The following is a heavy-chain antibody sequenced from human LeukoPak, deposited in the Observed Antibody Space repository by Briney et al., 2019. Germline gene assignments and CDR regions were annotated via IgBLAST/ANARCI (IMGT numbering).Heavy chain of an antibody. V-gene: IGHV3-74*01. J-gene: IGHJ4*02. Sequence: GGSLRLSCVASGFTFSSSWMYWVRQAPGKGLVWASRISSDGSSTTYADSVKGRFTISRDNAKNTLFLQMNSLRVEDTAVYYCARADSSWANYYWGQGTLVTVSS. CDR3: ARADSSWANYY. CDR1: GFTFSSSW. CDR2: ISSDGSST. D-gene: IGHD6-13*01.